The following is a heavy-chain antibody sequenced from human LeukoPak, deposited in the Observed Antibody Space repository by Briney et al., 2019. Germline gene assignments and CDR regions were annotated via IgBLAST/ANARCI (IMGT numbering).Heavy chain of an antibody. CDR1: GYTFTSYA. J-gene: IGHJ2*01. V-gene: IGHV7-4-1*02. CDR2: INANTGNP. CDR3: ARDFPARDWFFDL. Sequence: ASVKVSCKASGYTFTSYAMNWVRQAPGQGLEYMGWINANTGNPTYAQGFTGRFVFSLDTSVSTAYLQISSLKAEDTAVYYCARDFPARDWFFDLWGRGTLVTVSS.